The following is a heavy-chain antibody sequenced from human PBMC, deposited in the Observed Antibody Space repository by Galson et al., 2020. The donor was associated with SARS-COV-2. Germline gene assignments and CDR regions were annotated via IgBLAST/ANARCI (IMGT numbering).Heavy chain of an antibody. CDR1: GFTFSSYA. Sequence: GESLKISCAASGFTFSSYAMHWVRQAPGKGLEWVAVISYDGSNKYYADSVKGRFTISRDNSKNTLYLQMNSLRAEDTTVYYCARDGATITMVRGVIGELFDYWCQGTLVTGSS. V-gene: IGHV3-30*01. J-gene: IGHJ4*02. D-gene: IGHD3-10*01. CDR2: ISYDGSNK. CDR3: ARDGATITMVRGVIGELFDY.